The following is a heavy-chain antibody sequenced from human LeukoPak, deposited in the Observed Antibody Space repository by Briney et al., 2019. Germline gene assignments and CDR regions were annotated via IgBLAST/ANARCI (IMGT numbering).Heavy chain of an antibody. D-gene: IGHD3-22*01. J-gene: IGHJ3*02. Sequence: HPGRSLRLSCAASGFTFRSYDMHWVRQAPGKGLEWVSVVWYDESNKYYVDSVKGRFTISRDNSKNTLYLQMNSLRVEDTALYYCAREDSSGAFDIWGQGTMVTVSS. V-gene: IGHV3-33*01. CDR3: AREDSSGAFDI. CDR2: VWYDESNK. CDR1: GFTFRSYD.